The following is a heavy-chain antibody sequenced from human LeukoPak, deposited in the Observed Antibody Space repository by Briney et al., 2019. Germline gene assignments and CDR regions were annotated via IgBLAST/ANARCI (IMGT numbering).Heavy chain of an antibody. V-gene: IGHV4-59*01. J-gene: IGHJ4*02. Sequence: SETLSLTCTVSGGSISSYYWSWIRQPPGKGLEWIGYIYYRSTNYNPSLKSRVTMSVDTSKNQFSLKLSSVTAADTAVYYCARGLCCGWSSPNFDYWGQGTLVTVSS. CDR3: ARGLCCGWSSPNFDY. D-gene: IGHD6-19*01. CDR1: GGSISSYY. CDR2: IYYRST.